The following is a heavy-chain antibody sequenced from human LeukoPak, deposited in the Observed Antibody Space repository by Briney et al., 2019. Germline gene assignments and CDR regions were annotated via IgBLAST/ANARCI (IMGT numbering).Heavy chain of an antibody. CDR2: IYASGTT. CDR1: GAPISSGNYY. J-gene: IGHJ4*02. Sequence: SQTLSLTCTVSGAPISSGNYYWSWIRQPAGAGLEWIGRIYASGTTNYNPSLKSRLTISIDASKNHFSLGLNSVTAADTAVYYCARGLDHWGQGALVTVSS. CDR3: ARGLDH. V-gene: IGHV4-61*02.